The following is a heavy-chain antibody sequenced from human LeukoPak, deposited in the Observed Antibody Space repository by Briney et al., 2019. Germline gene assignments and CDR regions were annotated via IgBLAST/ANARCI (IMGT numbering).Heavy chain of an antibody. CDR1: GGSISSGGYS. J-gene: IGHJ3*02. CDR3: ARAPGYCSGGSCFDDAFDI. V-gene: IGHV4-30-2*01. CDR2: IYHSGST. D-gene: IGHD2-15*01. Sequence: PSETLSLTCAVSGGSISSGGYSWSWIRQPPGKGLERIGYIYHSGSTYYNPSLKSRVTISVDRSKNQFSLKLSSVTAADTAVYYCARAPGYCSGGSCFDDAFDIWGQGTMVTVSS.